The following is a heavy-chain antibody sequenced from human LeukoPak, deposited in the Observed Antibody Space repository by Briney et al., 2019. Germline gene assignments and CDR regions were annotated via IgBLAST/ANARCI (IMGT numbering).Heavy chain of an antibody. V-gene: IGHV3-23*01. Sequence: GGSLRLSCSASGFTFTTYGMNWVRQAPGKGLEWVSGIGGSGTRTYYADSVKGRFTISRDNSKNTLYLQMNSLRDEDTAVYYCAKDLASIEYYYDNNSIWGQGTTVIVSS. J-gene: IGHJ6*02. CDR2: IGGSGTRT. D-gene: IGHD3-22*01. CDR1: GFTFTTYG. CDR3: AKDLASIEYYYDNNSI.